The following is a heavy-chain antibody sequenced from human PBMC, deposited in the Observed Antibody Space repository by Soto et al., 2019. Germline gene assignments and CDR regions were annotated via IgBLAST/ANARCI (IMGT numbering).Heavy chain of an antibody. CDR3: ARGGGAYGDYALISY. V-gene: IGHV3-33*01. J-gene: IGHJ4*02. D-gene: IGHD4-17*01. Sequence: GGSLRLSCAASGFTFSSYGMHWVRQAPGKGLEWVAVIWYDGSNKYYADSVKGRFTISRDNSKNTLYLQMNSLRAEDTAVYYCARGGGAYGDYALISYWGQGTLVTVSS. CDR2: IWYDGSNK. CDR1: GFTFSSYG.